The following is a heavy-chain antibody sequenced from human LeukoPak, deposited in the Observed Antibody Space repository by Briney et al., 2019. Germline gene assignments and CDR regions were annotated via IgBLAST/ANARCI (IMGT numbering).Heavy chain of an antibody. D-gene: IGHD4-11*01. Sequence: ASVKVSCKASGYTFTSYDINWVRQATGQGLEWMGWMNPNSGNTNYAQKLQGRVTMTTDTSTSTAYMELRSLRSDDTAVYYCARGTTVKFDYWGQGTLVIVSS. CDR3: ARGTTVKFDY. V-gene: IGHV1-8*01. CDR1: GYTFTSYD. J-gene: IGHJ4*02. CDR2: MNPNSGNT.